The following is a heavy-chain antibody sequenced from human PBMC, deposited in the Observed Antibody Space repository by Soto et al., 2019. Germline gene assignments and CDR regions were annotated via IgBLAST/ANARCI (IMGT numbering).Heavy chain of an antibody. V-gene: IGHV1-18*01. CDR3: ARCYCRVGSCYTCWHFDL. CDR1: GYTFNNYG. J-gene: IGHJ2*01. Sequence: QVQLVQSGAEVKKPGASVKVSCKASGYTFNNYGITWVRQPPGQGLEWMGWIGPYNGNTDHAQNFQRRVTMTTDTSTNTAYMELRSLRSDDTALYYCARCYCRVGSCYTCWHFDLGGRGTLVTVSS. D-gene: IGHD2-15*01. CDR2: IGPYNGNT.